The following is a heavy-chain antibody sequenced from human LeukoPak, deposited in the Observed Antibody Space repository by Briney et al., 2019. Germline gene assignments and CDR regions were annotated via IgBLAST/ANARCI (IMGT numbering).Heavy chain of an antibody. CDR1: GYSFTNSW. CDR3: ARHADCSGGTCSLDY. J-gene: IGHJ4*02. D-gene: IGHD2-15*01. V-gene: IGHV5-51*01. CDR2: IYPGDSDT. Sequence: PGESLKISCKGSGYSFTNSWMGWVRQMPGKGLEWVGIIYPGDSDTRYSPSFQGQVTISADKSINTAYLQRSSLKASGTAMYYCARHADCSGGTCSLDYWGQGTLVTVSS.